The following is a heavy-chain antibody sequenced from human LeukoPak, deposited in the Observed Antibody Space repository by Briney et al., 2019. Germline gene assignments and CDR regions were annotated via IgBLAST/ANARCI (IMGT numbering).Heavy chain of an antibody. V-gene: IGHV4-39*01. D-gene: IGHD3-10*01. CDR2: IYYSGST. Sequence: SETLSLTCTVSGGSISSSSYYWSWIRQPPGKGLEWIGSIYYSGSTYYNPSLKSRVTISVDTSKNQFSLKLSSVTAADTAVYYCARVLWFRRDAFDIWGQGTMVTVSS. CDR1: GGSISSSSYY. CDR3: ARVLWFRRDAFDI. J-gene: IGHJ3*02.